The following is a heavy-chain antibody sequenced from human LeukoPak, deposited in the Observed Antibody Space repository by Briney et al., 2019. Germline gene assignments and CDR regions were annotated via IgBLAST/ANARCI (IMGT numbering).Heavy chain of an antibody. J-gene: IGHJ4*02. CDR1: GYTLTQLS. V-gene: IGHV1-24*01. CDR3: ASRREYYETSSGVFDY. Sequence: ASVKVSCKISGYTLTQLSMHWVRQVPGKGLEWMGGFDPEDGETIYAQEFQDRVTITEDTSTDTAYMELSSVRSEDTAVYYCASRREYYETSSGVFDYWGQGTLVTVSS. D-gene: IGHD3-22*01. CDR2: FDPEDGET.